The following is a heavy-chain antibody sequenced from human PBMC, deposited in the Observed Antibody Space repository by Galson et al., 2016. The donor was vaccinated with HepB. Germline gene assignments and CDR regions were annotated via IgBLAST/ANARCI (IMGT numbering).Heavy chain of an antibody. J-gene: IGHJ4*02. D-gene: IGHD2-2*01. Sequence: SVKVSCKASGYTFTLYGISWVRQAPGQGLEWMGWISAYSGNPNYAQKFQGRVTITTDTSTSTAYMEVRSLRSDDTAVYYCARTMEVVVVPAARQDFDYWGQGTLVTVSS. CDR3: ARTMEVVVVPAARQDFDY. V-gene: IGHV1-18*01. CDR2: ISAYSGNP. CDR1: GYTFTLYG.